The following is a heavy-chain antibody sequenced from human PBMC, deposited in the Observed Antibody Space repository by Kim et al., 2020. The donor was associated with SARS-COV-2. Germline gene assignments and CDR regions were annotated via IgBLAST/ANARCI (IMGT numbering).Heavy chain of an antibody. Sequence: GGSLRLSCAASGFTFNNYVMSWVRQAPGKGLEWVSGMTSSDGNAYYADSVKGRFTIFRDNSKNMLYAQMNSLRAEDTAVYYCAKGIAAVGNGFDYWGQGTLVIVFS. CDR3: AKGIAAVGNGFDY. CDR1: GFTFNNYV. D-gene: IGHD6-13*01. V-gene: IGHV3-23*05. J-gene: IGHJ4*02. CDR2: MTSSDGNA.